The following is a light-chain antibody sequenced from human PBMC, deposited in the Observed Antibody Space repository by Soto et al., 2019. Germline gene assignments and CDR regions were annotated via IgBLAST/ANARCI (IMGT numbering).Light chain of an antibody. CDR3: HQYNAWPWT. CDR1: QSVSSN. J-gene: IGKJ1*01. CDR2: AAS. Sequence: ETVMTQSPATLSVSPGERATLSCRASQSVSSNIAWYQEKPGQTPRLLISAASTRATGIPARFSGSGSGTEFTLIISSLQSEDLGVYYCHQYNAWPWTFGQGTKVEIK. V-gene: IGKV3-15*01.